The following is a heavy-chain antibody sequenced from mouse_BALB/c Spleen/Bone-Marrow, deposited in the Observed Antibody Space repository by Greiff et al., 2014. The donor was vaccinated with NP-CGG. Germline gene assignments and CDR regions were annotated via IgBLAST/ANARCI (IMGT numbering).Heavy chain of an antibody. V-gene: IGHV1-37*01. J-gene: IGHJ4*01. D-gene: IGHD2-10*02. CDR1: GYSFTGYF. Sequence: EVQVVESGPELVKPGASVKISCKASGYSFTGYFMNWVKQSHGKSLEWIGRINPYNGDTFYNQKFKGKATLTVDKSSSTAYMELLSLTSEDSAVYYCGRSKYGNYDAMDYWGQGTSVTVSS. CDR2: INPYNGDT. CDR3: GRSKYGNYDAMDY.